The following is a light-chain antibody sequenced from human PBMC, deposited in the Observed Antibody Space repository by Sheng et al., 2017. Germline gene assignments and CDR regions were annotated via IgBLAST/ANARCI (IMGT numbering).Light chain of an antibody. CDR1: QSVLFTSNNENY. Sequence: DIVMTQSPDSLAVSLGERATINCKSSQSVLFTSNNENYLAWYQQKPGQPPKLLIYWASTRESGVPGRFSGSGSGTDFTLTITSLQAEDVAVYYCQQYYNTPWTFGQGTKVEI. CDR2: WAS. V-gene: IGKV4-1*01. J-gene: IGKJ1*01. CDR3: QQYYNTPWT.